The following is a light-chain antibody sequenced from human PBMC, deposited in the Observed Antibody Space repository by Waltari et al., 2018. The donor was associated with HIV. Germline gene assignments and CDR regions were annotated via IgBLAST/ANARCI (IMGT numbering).Light chain of an antibody. J-gene: IGKJ2*01. CDR3: QQYYSTSYT. Sequence: DIQMTQSPSSLSASVGDGVTITCRAIQGIRNSLGWYQQKPGKAPKLLLYAASRLESGVPARFSGSGSGTDYTLTISSLQPEDFATYYCQQYYSTSYTFGQGTKLEIK. V-gene: IGKV1-NL1*01. CDR1: QGIRNS. CDR2: AAS.